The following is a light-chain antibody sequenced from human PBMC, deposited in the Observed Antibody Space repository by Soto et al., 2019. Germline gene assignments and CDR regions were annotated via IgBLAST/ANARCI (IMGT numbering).Light chain of an antibody. CDR2: GAS. CDR3: QHYGSLVLT. V-gene: IGKV3-20*01. Sequence: EIVLTQSPGTLSLSPGERATLSCRASQSVSSSYLAWYQQKPGQAPRLLIYGASSMATGIPDRFSGSGSGTDFTLTISRLEPEDFAVSYCQHYGSLVLTFGGGTKVEIK. CDR1: QSVSSSY. J-gene: IGKJ4*01.